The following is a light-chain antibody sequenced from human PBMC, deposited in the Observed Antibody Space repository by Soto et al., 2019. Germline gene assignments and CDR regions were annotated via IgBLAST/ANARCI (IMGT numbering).Light chain of an antibody. J-gene: IGKJ3*01. CDR2: DVS. CDR3: QQCVIWPLFT. CDR1: QSVGNS. V-gene: IGKV3-11*01. Sequence: EIVLTQSPATLSLSPGERASLSCRASQSVGNSLAWYQHKPGQAPRLLIYDVSNRATGIPARFSGSGSGTDFTLTISSLEPEDFAVYYCQQCVIWPLFTFGPGTKGDIK.